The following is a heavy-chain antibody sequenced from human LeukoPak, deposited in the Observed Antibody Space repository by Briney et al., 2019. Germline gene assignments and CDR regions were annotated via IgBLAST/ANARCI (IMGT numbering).Heavy chain of an antibody. CDR2: ISESGSAI. V-gene: IGHV3-48*03. D-gene: IGHD3-10*01. J-gene: IGHJ4*02. CDR3: ARDYPPYYYGSRVFDY. CDR1: GFTFSSYE. Sequence: TGGSLRLSCAASGFTFSSYEMNWVRLAPGKGLEWVSYISESGSAIYYADSVKGRFTISRDNAKNSLYLQMNSLRAEDTAVYYCARDYPPYYYGSRVFDYWGQGTLVTVSS.